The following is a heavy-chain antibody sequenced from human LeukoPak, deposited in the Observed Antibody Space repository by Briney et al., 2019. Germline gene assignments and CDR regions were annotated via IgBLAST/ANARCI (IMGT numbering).Heavy chain of an antibody. V-gene: IGHV3-74*01. Sequence: GGSLRLSCAASGSTFSHYWMHWVRQAPGKGLVWVSRINPDGSRTDYADSVAGRFTISRDNAKNTLYLQMNSLRADDTAVYYCSWDHTGKEDIWGQGTMVTVSS. CDR1: GSTFSHYW. CDR3: SWDHTGKEDI. D-gene: IGHD1-26*01. CDR2: INPDGSRT. J-gene: IGHJ3*02.